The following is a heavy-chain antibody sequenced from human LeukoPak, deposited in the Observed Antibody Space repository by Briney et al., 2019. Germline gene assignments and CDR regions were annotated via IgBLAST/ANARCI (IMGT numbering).Heavy chain of an antibody. J-gene: IGHJ5*02. D-gene: IGHD3-10*01. CDR2: ISGSGDST. CDR3: ARDLTRFDA. CDR1: GFTFSTYA. Sequence: GGSLRLSCAASGFTFSTYAMSWVRQTPGKGLEWVSVISGSGDSTYYADSVKGRFTISRDNSKNTLYLQMNSLRVDDTAIYYCARDLTRFDAWGQGILVTVSS. V-gene: IGHV3-23*01.